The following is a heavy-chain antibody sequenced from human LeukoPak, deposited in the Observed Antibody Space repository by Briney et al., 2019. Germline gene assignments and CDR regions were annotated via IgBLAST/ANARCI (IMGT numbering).Heavy chain of an antibody. CDR2: ISAYNGNT. D-gene: IGHD6-13*01. J-gene: IGHJ4*02. CDR1: GYTFTSYG. Sequence: ASVKVSRKASGYTFTSYGISWVRQAPGQGLEWMGWISAYNGNTNYAQKLQGRVTMTTDTSTSTAYMELSSLRSEDTAVYYCARAAGPHRPFDYWGQGTLVTVSS. V-gene: IGHV1-18*01. CDR3: ARAAGPHRPFDY.